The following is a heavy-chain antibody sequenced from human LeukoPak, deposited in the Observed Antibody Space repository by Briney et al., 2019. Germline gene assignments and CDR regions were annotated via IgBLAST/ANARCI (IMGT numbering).Heavy chain of an antibody. J-gene: IGHJ4*02. CDR3: ALLYCGGDCYPDY. CDR1: GGSISRSSYY. V-gene: IGHV4-39*01. CDR2: IYYSGST. D-gene: IGHD2-21*02. Sequence: PSETLSLTCTVSGGSISRSSYYWGWIRQPPGKGLEWIGSIYYSGSTYYNPSLKSRVTISVDTSKNQFSLRLSSVTAADTAVYYCALLYCGGDCYPDYWGQGTLVTVSS.